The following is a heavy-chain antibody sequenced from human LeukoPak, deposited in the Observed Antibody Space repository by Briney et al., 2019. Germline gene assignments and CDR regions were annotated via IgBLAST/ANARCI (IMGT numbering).Heavy chain of an antibody. CDR2: IYYSGNT. J-gene: IGHJ4*02. CDR1: GGSISSSSYY. Sequence: SGTLSLTCSVSGGSISSSSYYWGWIRQPPGKGLEWIGSIYYSGNTYNNPSLKSRVTISVDTSKNQLSLKLTSVTAADTAVYYCAMPTVIASSWSLDYWGQGTLVTVSS. D-gene: IGHD4-11*01. V-gene: IGHV4-39*01. CDR3: AMPTVIASSWSLDY.